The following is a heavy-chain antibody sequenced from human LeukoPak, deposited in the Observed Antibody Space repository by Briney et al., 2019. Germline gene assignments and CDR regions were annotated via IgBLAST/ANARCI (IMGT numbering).Heavy chain of an antibody. Sequence: SETLSLTCTVSGGSISSYYWSWLRQPPGKGLEWIGYIYYSGSTNYNPSLKSRVTISVDTSKNQFSLKLSSATAADTAVYYCARSPYYYDSSGYYDYWGQGTLVTVSS. V-gene: IGHV4-59*01. D-gene: IGHD3-22*01. J-gene: IGHJ4*02. CDR3: ARSPYYYDSSGYYDY. CDR1: GGSISSYY. CDR2: IYYSGST.